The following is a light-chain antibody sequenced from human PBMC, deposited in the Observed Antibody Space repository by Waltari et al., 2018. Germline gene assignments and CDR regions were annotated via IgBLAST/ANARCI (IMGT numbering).Light chain of an antibody. CDR1: SSHVGVYNY. CDR2: EVS. V-gene: IGLV2-14*01. J-gene: IGLJ3*02. Sequence: SALTQPASVSGSPGQSLSIPCTATSSHVGVYNYFSWYQQHPGKAPKLMIYEVSNRPSGVSNRFSGSKSDNTASLTISGLQAEDEADYYCSSYTSSSTWVFGGVTKLTVL. CDR3: SSYTSSSTWV.